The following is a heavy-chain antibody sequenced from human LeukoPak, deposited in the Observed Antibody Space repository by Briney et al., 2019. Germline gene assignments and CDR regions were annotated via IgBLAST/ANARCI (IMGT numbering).Heavy chain of an antibody. CDR3: ARDLQSIAARWNYFDY. V-gene: IGHV4-39*07. D-gene: IGHD6-6*01. CDR1: GGSISSYY. J-gene: IGHJ4*02. Sequence: SETLSLTCTVSGGSISSYYWGWIRQPPGKGLEWIGSIYYSGSTYYNPSLKSRVTISVDTSKNQFSLKLSSVTAADTAVYYCARDLQSIAARWNYFDYWGQGTLVTVSS. CDR2: IYYSGST.